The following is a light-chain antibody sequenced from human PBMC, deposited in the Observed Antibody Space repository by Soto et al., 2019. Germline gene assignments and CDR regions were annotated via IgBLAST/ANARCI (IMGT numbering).Light chain of an antibody. J-gene: IGLJ2*01. CDR2: RNN. CDR1: SSNIGAGYD. V-gene: IGLV1-40*01. CDR3: QSYDSSLSGYVV. Sequence: QSVLTQPPSVSGAPGQRVTISCPGSSSNIGAGYDVNWYQQLPGIAPKLLIYRNNNRPSGVPDRFSGSKSGNSASLAITGLQAEDEADYYCQSYDSSLSGYVVFGGRTKLTVL.